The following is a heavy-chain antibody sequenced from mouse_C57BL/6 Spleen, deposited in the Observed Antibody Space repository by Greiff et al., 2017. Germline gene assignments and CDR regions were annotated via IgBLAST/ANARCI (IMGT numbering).Heavy chain of an antibody. CDR3: ARVGDY. J-gene: IGHJ4*01. V-gene: IGHV1-69*01. CDR1: GYTFTSYW. CDR2: IDPSDSFT. Sequence: QVQLQQPGAELVMPGASVKLSCKASGYTFTSYWMHWVKQRPGQGLEWIGEIDPSDSFTNYTQKFKGKSTLTVDKSSSPASMQLSSLTSEDSAGYCCARVGDYGGQGTTVTVSS.